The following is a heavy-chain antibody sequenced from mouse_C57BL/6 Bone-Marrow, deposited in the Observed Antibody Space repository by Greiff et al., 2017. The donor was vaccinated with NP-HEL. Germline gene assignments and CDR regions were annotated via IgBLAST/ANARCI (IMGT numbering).Heavy chain of an antibody. D-gene: IGHD1-1*01. Sequence: VKLQESDAELVKPGASVKISCKVSGYTFTDHTIHWMKQRPEQGLEWIGYIYPRDGSTKYNEKFKGKATLTADKSSSTAYMQLNSLTSEDSAVYFCARDYYGSSYDWDFDVWGTGTTVTVSS. CDR1: GYTFTDHT. J-gene: IGHJ1*03. V-gene: IGHV1-78*01. CDR2: IYPRDGST. CDR3: ARDYYGSSYDWDFDV.